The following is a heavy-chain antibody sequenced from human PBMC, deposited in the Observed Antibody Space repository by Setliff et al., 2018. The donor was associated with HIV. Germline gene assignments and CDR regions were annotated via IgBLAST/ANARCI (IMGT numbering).Heavy chain of an antibody. V-gene: IGHV1-18*01. J-gene: IGHJ6*03. CDR1: GYTFTSYG. D-gene: IGHD3-22*01. Sequence: ASVKVSCKASGYTFTSYGISWVRQAPGQGLEWMGWISAYNGNTNYAQKLQGRVTMTTDTSTSTAYMELRSLRSDDTAVYYCARGGGYYGSSGPVHYYYYYYMDVWGKGTTVTVSS. CDR3: ARGGGYYGSSGPVHYYYYYYMDV. CDR2: ISAYNGNT.